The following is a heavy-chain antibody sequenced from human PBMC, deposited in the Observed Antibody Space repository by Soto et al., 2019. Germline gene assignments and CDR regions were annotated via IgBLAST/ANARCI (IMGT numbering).Heavy chain of an antibody. CDR3: ARDQAPNYYGSGSFVYYYYYGMDV. Sequence: QVQLVQSGAEVKKPGASVKVSCKASGYTFTGYYMHWVRQAPGQGLEWMGWINPNSGGTNYAQKFQGRATMTRDTYISTAYMELSRLRSDDTAVYYCARDQAPNYYGSGSFVYYYYYGMDVWGQGTTVTVSS. D-gene: IGHD3-10*01. J-gene: IGHJ6*02. V-gene: IGHV1-2*02. CDR2: INPNSGGT. CDR1: GYTFTGYY.